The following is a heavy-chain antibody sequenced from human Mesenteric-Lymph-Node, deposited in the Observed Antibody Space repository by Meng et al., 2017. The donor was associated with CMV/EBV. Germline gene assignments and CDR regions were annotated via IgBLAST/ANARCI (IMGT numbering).Heavy chain of an antibody. J-gene: IGHJ5*02. V-gene: IGHV3-23*03. D-gene: IGHD2-2*01. CDR1: GFTFSSFG. CDR3: ARGCSSTSCYRVGWFDP. CDR2: IYSGATST. Sequence: GGSLRLSCAASGFTFSSFGMSWVRQAPGKGLEWVSVIYSGATSTYYADSVKGRFTISRDDSKNTLYLQMSSLRAEDMAVYYCARGCSSTSCYRVGWFDPWGQGTLVTVSS.